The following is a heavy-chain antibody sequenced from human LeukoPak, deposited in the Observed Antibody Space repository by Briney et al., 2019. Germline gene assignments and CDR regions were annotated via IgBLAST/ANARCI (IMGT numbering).Heavy chain of an antibody. V-gene: IGHV3-30*04. Sequence: PGGSMRLSCAASGFTFSNYITHWVRQAPGKGLDWVAAILENGSNQYYADSVKGRFTISRDNSKNTLFLQMNSLRGEDTAMYYCARVQGGGYRTADYWGQGTLVTVSS. J-gene: IGHJ4*02. CDR2: ILENGSNQ. CDR1: GFTFSNYI. CDR3: ARVQGGGYRTADY. D-gene: IGHD6-19*01.